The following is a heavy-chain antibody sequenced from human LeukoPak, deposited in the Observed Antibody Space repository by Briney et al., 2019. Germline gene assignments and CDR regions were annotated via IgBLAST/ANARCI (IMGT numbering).Heavy chain of an antibody. D-gene: IGHD1-26*01. V-gene: IGHV1-46*01. J-gene: IGHJ4*02. CDR2: INPSGGST. CDR3: ARSVGATVYYFDY. Sequence: ASVKVSSKASGYTFTSYYMHWVRQAPGQGLEWMGLINPSGGSTSYAQKFQGRVTMTRDMSTSTVYMELSSLRSEDTAVYYCARSVGATVYYFDYWGQGTLVTVSS. CDR1: GYTFTSYY.